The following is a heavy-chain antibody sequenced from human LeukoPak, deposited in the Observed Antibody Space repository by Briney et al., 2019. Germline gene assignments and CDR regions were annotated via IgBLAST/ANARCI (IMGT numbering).Heavy chain of an antibody. CDR2: ISDSGGGT. CDR3: AKDVVLLAADYFDY. D-gene: IGHD2-15*01. V-gene: IGHV3-23*01. J-gene: IGHJ4*02. Sequence: GGSLRLSCAASGFTFSSYAMTWVRQAPGKGLEWVSGISDSGGGTYYADSVKGRFTISRDNSKNTLFLQMNSLRAEDTAVYYCAKDVVLLAADYFDYWGQGSLVTVSS. CDR1: GFTFSSYA.